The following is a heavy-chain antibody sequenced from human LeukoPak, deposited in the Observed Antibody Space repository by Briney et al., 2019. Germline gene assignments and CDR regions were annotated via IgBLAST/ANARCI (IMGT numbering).Heavy chain of an antibody. V-gene: IGHV1-69*04. CDR2: IIPILGIA. CDR1: GGTFSSYA. CDR3: ARATMVRGVSQSYYYYGMDV. J-gene: IGHJ6*02. D-gene: IGHD3-10*01. Sequence: ASVKVSCKASGGTFSSYAIGWVRQAPGEGLEWMGRIIPILGIANYAQKFQGRVTITADKSTSTAYIELSSLRSEDTAVYYCARATMVRGVSQSYYYYGMDVWGQGTTVTVSS.